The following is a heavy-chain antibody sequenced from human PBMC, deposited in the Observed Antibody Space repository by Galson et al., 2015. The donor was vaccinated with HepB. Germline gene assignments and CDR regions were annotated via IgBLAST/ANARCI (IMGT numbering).Heavy chain of an antibody. V-gene: IGHV3-20*04. CDR3: ARVGGYDLYYGMDV. D-gene: IGHD3-16*01. CDR2: INWSGGST. J-gene: IGHJ6*02. CDR1: GFTFDDYG. Sequence: SLRLSCAASGFTFDDYGMSWVRQAPGKGLEWVCGINWSGGSTGYADSVKGRFAISRDNAKNSLYLQMNSLRAEDTALYYCARVGGYDLYYGMDVWGQGTSVTVSS.